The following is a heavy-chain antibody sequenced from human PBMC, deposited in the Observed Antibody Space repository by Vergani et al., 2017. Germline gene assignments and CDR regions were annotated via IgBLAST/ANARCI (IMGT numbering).Heavy chain of an antibody. J-gene: IGHJ4*02. Sequence: EVQLVQSGAEVKKPGVSLKISCQISGYSFTNYWIGWVRQMPGKGLEWMGIIHPADSDTRYSPSFQGQVTISVDKSISTAYLQRSSLRASDSAMYYCARLYGRDSSGSKYCDYWGQGTLVTVSS. V-gene: IGHV5-51*01. CDR3: ARLYGRDSSGSKYCDY. CDR1: GYSFTNYW. CDR2: IHPADSDT. D-gene: IGHD3-22*01.